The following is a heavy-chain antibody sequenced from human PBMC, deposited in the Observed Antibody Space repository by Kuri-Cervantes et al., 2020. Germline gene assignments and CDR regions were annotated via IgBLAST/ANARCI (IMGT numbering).Heavy chain of an antibody. CDR3: ARGSGYFRL. J-gene: IGHJ4*02. Sequence: GESLKISCAASGFTFSGYAMSWVRQAPGKGLEWVSAISGSGGSIYYADSVKGRFTISRDNSKNTLYLQMNSLRAEDTTVYYCARGSGYFRLWGQGTLVTVSS. CDR1: GFTFSGYA. V-gene: IGHV3-23*01. D-gene: IGHD5-12*01. CDR2: ISGSGGSI.